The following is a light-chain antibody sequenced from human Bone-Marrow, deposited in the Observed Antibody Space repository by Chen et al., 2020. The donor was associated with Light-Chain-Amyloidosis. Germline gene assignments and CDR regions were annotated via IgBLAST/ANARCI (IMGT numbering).Light chain of an antibody. V-gene: IGLV7-46*01. CDR1: TGAVTSGHY. Sequence: QAVVTHEPSLTVSPGGTVTLTCGSSTGAVTSGHYPYWFQQKPGQAPRTLIYETSNRHSWTPARFSGSLVGGKAALTLSGAQPEDEADYYCLLSYSGARVFGGGTKLTVL. CDR2: ETS. J-gene: IGLJ3*02. CDR3: LLSYSGARV.